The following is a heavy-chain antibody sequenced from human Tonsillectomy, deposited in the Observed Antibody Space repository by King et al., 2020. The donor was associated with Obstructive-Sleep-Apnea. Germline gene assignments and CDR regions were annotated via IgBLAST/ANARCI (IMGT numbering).Heavy chain of an antibody. CDR3: ARLWTTVTTPNGFDI. CDR2: IYYSGTT. CDR1: GGSISSGGYY. J-gene: IGHJ3*02. Sequence: VQLQESGPGLVKPSQTLSLTCTVSGGSISSGGYYWSWIRQHPGKGLEWIGYIYYSGTTNYNPSLKSRVTVSVDTSKNQFSLKLSSVTAADTAVYYCARLWTTVTTPNGFDIWGQGTVVTVSS. V-gene: IGHV4-31*03. D-gene: IGHD4-17*01.